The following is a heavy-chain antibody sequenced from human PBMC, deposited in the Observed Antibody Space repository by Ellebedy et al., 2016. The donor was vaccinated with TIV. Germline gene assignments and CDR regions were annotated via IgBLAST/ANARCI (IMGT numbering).Heavy chain of an antibody. V-gene: IGHV3-74*01. CDR3: ARAGSSGWEAYFDL. Sequence: GESLKISCAASGFTFTQYWLHWVRQAPGKGPVWVSRINSDGSSTTYADSVTGRCTISRDNAKNTLYLQMNRLRAEDTAVYYCARAGSSGWEAYFDLWGRGTLVTVSS. CDR2: INSDGSST. CDR1: GFTFTQYW. D-gene: IGHD6-19*01. J-gene: IGHJ2*01.